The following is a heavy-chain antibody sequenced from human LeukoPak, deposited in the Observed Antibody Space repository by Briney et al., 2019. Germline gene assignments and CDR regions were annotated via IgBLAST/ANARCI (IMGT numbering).Heavy chain of an antibody. CDR2: IYKSGST. J-gene: IGHJ4*02. CDR3: ARGGSYYYFDH. V-gene: IGHV4-59*01. CDR1: GGSISSYY. D-gene: IGHD1-26*01. Sequence: SETLSLTCSVSGGSISSYYWSWIRQPPGKGVEWIGYIYKSGSTNYNPSLTSRVTISVDTSKNQFSLKLSSVTAADTAVYYCARGGSYYYFDHWGQGTLVTVSS.